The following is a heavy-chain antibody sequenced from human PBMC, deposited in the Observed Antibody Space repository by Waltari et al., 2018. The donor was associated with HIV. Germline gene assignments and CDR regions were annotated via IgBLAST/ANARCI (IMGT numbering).Heavy chain of an antibody. CDR1: GFTVSAHW. D-gene: IGHD6-13*01. Sequence: EVQVVDSGGGLVQPGGSLRPSCAPSGFTVSAHWMSWFRQAPGKGLEWVASIKEDGDDKYYVDSVKGRFTISRDNAENSLSLQMTALRAEDTAIYFCARHRVWYTSSSLDYWGQGTLVTVS. CDR2: IKEDGDDK. V-gene: IGHV3-7*01. CDR3: ARHRVWYTSSSLDY. J-gene: IGHJ4*02.